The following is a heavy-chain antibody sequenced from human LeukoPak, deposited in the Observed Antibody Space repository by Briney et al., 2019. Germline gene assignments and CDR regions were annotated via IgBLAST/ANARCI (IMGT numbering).Heavy chain of an antibody. CDR2: ISSSSTTI. Sequence: HPGGSLRLSCAASGFTFSSYSMMWVRQAPGKGLEWVSYISSSSTTIHYADSVKGRFTISRDNSKNTLYLQMNSLRAEDTAVYYCAREFYGIAAAGSLNYYYMDVWGKGTTVTISS. CDR1: GFTFSSYS. V-gene: IGHV3-48*01. D-gene: IGHD6-13*01. J-gene: IGHJ6*03. CDR3: AREFYGIAAAGSLNYYYMDV.